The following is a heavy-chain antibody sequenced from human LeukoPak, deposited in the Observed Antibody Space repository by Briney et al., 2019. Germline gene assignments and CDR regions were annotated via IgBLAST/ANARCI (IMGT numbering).Heavy chain of an antibody. CDR3: ASDYSSGWYGY. CDR1: GGSISSYY. V-gene: IGHV4-4*07. CDR2: IYTSGST. Sequence: SSETLSLTCTVSGGSISSYYWSWIRQPAGKGLEWIGRIYTSGSTNYNPSLKSRVTMSVDTSTNQSSLKLSSVTAADTAVDYCASDYSSGWYGYWGQGTLVTVSS. J-gene: IGHJ4*02. D-gene: IGHD6-19*01.